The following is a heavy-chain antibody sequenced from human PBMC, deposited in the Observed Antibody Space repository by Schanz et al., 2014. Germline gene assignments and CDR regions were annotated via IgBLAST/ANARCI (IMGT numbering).Heavy chain of an antibody. CDR3: AKYRGYYRVSGSYRELEY. CDR1: GFTFSSYS. V-gene: IGHV3-23*04. Sequence: EVQLVESGGGLVQPGGSLRLSCAASGFTFSSYSMNWVRQAPGKGLEWVSAISGSGGSTYYADSVKGRFTISRDNAENTLYLQMNSLRPEDTAVYYCAKYRGYYRVSGSYRELEYWGQGTLVTVSS. CDR2: ISGSGGST. D-gene: IGHD3-10*01. J-gene: IGHJ4*02.